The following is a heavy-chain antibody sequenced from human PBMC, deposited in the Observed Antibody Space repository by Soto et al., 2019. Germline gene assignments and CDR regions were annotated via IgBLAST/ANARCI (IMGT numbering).Heavy chain of an antibody. CDR1: GFTFSDYY. Sequence: GGSLRLSCAASGFTFSDYYMSWIRQAPGKGLEWVSYISSSSSYTNYADSVKGRFTISRDNAKNSLYLQMNSLRAEDTAVYYCARDPSNEYYYDSSGYYDYWGQGTLVTVSS. CDR2: ISSSSSYT. D-gene: IGHD3-22*01. J-gene: IGHJ4*02. CDR3: ARDPSNEYYYDSSGYYDY. V-gene: IGHV3-11*06.